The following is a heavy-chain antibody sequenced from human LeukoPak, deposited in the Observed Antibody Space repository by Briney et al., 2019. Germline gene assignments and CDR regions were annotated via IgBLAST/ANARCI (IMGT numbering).Heavy chain of an antibody. D-gene: IGHD6-6*01. CDR3: ARQYSSHLYYFDY. CDR2: ISSSSSYI. V-gene: IGHV3-21*01. J-gene: IGHJ4*02. CDR1: GFTFSSYS. Sequence: GGSLRLSCAASGFTFSSYSMNWVRQAPGKGLEWVSSISSSSSYIYYADSVKGRFTISRDNAKNSLYLQMNSLRAEDTTVYYCARQYSSHLYYFDYWGQRTLVTVSS.